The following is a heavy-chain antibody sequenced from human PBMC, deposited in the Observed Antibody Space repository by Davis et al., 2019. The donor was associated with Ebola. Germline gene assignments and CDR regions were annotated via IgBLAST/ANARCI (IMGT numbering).Heavy chain of an antibody. CDR2: IRYDGSNK. CDR3: ARGTSGYFDY. CDR1: GFTFSSYG. J-gene: IGHJ4*02. Sequence: GESLKISCAASGFTFSSYGMHWVRQAPGKGLEWVAFIRYDGSNKYYADSVKGRFTISRDNSKNTLYLQMNSLRAEDTAVYYCARGTSGYFDYWGQGTLVTVSS. V-gene: IGHV3-30*02. D-gene: IGHD2-8*02.